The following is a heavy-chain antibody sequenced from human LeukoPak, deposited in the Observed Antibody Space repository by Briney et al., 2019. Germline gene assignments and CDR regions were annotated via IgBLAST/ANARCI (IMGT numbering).Heavy chain of an antibody. V-gene: IGHV1-8*03. J-gene: IGHJ3*02. D-gene: IGHD1-26*01. CDR3: ARERGSYFSDAFDI. Sequence: ASVKVSCKASGYTFTSYDINWVRQATGQGLEWMGWMNPNSGNTGYAQKFQGRVTITRNTSISTAYMELSSLRSEDTAVYYCARERGSYFSDAFDIWGQGTMVTVSS. CDR1: GYTFTSYD. CDR2: MNPNSGNT.